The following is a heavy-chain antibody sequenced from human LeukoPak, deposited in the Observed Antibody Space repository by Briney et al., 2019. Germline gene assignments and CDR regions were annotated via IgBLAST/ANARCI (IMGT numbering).Heavy chain of an antibody. CDR2: IYYSGST. J-gene: IGHJ4*02. CDR3: AGDRRGPQSQGNFDS. CDR1: GGSISSAGYY. Sequence: SQTLSLTCTVSGGSISSAGYYWSWIRPHPGKGLEWIGYIYYSGSTYYNPSLKSRVTISVDTSKTQFSLNLTSVTAADTAVYYCAGDRRGPQSQGNFDSWGQGTLVTVSS. D-gene: IGHD3-16*01. V-gene: IGHV4-31*03.